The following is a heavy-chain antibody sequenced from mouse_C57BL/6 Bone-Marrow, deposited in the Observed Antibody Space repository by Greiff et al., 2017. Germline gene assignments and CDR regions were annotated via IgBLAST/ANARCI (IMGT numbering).Heavy chain of an antibody. Sequence: QVQLQQPGAELVKPGASVKMPCKASGYTFTSYWITWVKQRPGQGLEWIGDIYPGSGSTNYNEKFKSKAPLTVDTSSSTAYMQLSSLTSEDSAVYYWARPYSSNYWYFDVWGTGTTVTVSS. J-gene: IGHJ1*03. CDR2: IYPGSGST. CDR1: GYTFTSYW. V-gene: IGHV1-55*01. CDR3: ARPYSSNYWYFDV. D-gene: IGHD2-5*01.